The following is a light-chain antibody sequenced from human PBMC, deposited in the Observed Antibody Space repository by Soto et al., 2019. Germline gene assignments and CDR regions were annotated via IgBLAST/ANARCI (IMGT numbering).Light chain of an antibody. CDR2: DVS. J-gene: IGLJ1*01. CDR1: SRDVGTYAY. CDR3: SSYTGSSPSYV. Sequence: QSVLTQPASVSGSPGQSITISCTGTSRDVGTYAYVPWYQHHPGKAPQLIIYDVSNRPSGVSHRFSGSKSGNTASLTISGLLSEDEADYFCSSYTGSSPSYVFGTGTKVTVL. V-gene: IGLV2-14*03.